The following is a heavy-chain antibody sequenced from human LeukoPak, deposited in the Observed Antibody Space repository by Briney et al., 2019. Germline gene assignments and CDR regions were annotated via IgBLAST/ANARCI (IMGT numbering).Heavy chain of an antibody. CDR1: GFTFSSFW. Sequence: GGSLRLSCAASGFTFSSFWMSWVRQAPGKGLEWVANIKQDGSEKYYVDSVKGRFIISRDNAENSLYLQMNSLRAEDTAVYYCARTYGDPTRDAFDIWGQGTMVTVSS. J-gene: IGHJ3*02. CDR2: IKQDGSEK. V-gene: IGHV3-7*01. D-gene: IGHD4-17*01. CDR3: ARTYGDPTRDAFDI.